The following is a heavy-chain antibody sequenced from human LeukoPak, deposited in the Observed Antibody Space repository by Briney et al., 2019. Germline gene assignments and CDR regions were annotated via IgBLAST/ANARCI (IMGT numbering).Heavy chain of an antibody. J-gene: IGHJ4*02. Sequence: GGSLRLSCAASGFTFSSYSMNWVRQAPGKGLEWVSSISTGSSYIYYADSVKGRFTISRDNAKNSLYLQMNSLRAEDTAVYYCAKVARIAAAGPTYYFDYWGQGTLVTVSS. CDR1: GFTFSSYS. V-gene: IGHV3-21*04. CDR2: ISTGSSYI. D-gene: IGHD6-13*01. CDR3: AKVARIAAAGPTYYFDY.